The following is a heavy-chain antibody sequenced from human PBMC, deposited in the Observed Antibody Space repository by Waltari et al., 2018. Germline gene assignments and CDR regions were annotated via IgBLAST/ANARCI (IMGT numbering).Heavy chain of an antibody. CDR3: ATPFYNWDDPLHS. D-gene: IGHD1-20*01. J-gene: IGHJ4*02. V-gene: IGHV3-23*01. Sequence: EVQLLESGGDLVQPGGSLRLSCAASGITFSNYAINWVRLAPGTGVEWVSAITVGDDTYYADSVKGRFTISRDTSKDTVQLQMNGLRAEDTAVYYCATPFYNWDDPLHSWGQGTLVTVSS. CDR2: ITVGDDT. CDR1: GITFSNYA.